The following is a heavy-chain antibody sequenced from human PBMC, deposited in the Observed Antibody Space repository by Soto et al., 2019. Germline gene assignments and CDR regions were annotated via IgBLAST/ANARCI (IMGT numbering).Heavy chain of an antibody. J-gene: IGHJ3*02. D-gene: IGHD2-15*01. CDR1: GGTFSSYT. CDR2: IIPILGIA. V-gene: IGHV1-69*02. Sequence: SVKVSCKASGGTFSSYTISWVRQAPGQGLEWMGRIIPILGIANYAQKFQGRVTITADKSTSTAYVELSSLRSEDTAVYYCVLGSRVVVVVAATDGAFDIWGQGTMVTVSS. CDR3: VLGSRVVVVVAATDGAFDI.